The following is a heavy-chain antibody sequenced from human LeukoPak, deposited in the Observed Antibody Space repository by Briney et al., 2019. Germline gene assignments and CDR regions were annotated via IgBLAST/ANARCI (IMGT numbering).Heavy chain of an antibody. CDR3: AKELEPLEWLFLFDY. D-gene: IGHD3-3*01. CDR1: GFTFDDYA. V-gene: IGHV3-9*03. J-gene: IGHJ4*02. Sequence: PGRSLRLSCAASGFTFDDYAMHWVRQAPGKGLEWVSGISWNSGSIGYADSVKGRFTISRDNAKNSLYLQMNSLRAEDMALYHCAKELEPLEWLFLFDYWGQGTLVTVSS. CDR2: ISWNSGSI.